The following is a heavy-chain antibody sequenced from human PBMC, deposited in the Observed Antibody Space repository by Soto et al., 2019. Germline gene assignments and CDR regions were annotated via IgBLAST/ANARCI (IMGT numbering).Heavy chain of an antibody. CDR2: ISIGSGSI. V-gene: IGHV3-48*02. D-gene: IGHD2-15*01. J-gene: IGHJ3*01. CDR1: GFSFSSYA. Sequence: EVQLVESGGGLVQPGGSRRVSCAASGFSFSSYAMNWVRQAPGKGLEWVSCISIGSGSIFYADSVKGRFTISRDDAKNSLYMQMNTLRDEDTAVYYCVRDARWAFDFWGQGTMVTVSS. CDR3: VRDARWAFDF.